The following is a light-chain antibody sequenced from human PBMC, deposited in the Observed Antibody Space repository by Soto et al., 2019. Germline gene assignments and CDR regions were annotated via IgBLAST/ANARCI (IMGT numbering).Light chain of an antibody. V-gene: IGKV3-15*01. Sequence: IVMTQSPATLSVSPGERATLSCRASQNVGTYLAWYQQKPGQAPRLVSYGASTRAAGIPARFSGSGSGTEFTLSISSLQSEDFAVYYRQQHNAWPLTFGGGTKVEIK. CDR3: QQHNAWPLT. J-gene: IGKJ4*01. CDR2: GAS. CDR1: QNVGTY.